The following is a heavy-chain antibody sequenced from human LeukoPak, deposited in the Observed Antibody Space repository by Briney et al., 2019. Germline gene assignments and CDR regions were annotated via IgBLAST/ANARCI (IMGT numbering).Heavy chain of an antibody. V-gene: IGHV3-74*01. Sequence: PGGSLRLSCAASGFTFSNFWIHWVRQAPGKGLVWVSRINIDGSSTNYAGSVKGRFTISRDNAKNTVSLQMNGLRVEDTAVYYCARVRTTYYYDTTGYSLDHWGQGTLVTVSS. D-gene: IGHD3-22*01. CDR3: ARVRTTYYYDTTGYSLDH. J-gene: IGHJ4*02. CDR2: INIDGSST. CDR1: GFTFSNFW.